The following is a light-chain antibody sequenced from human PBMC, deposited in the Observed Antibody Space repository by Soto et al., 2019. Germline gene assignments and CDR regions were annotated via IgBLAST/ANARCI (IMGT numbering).Light chain of an antibody. CDR3: SSVGGSNNFVV. CDR2: DVT. J-gene: IGLJ2*01. CDR1: SSDVGGYNY. Sequence: QSLLTQPPSASGSPGQSVTISCTGTSSDVGGYNYVSWYQQHPGKAPKLMIYDVTKRPSGVPDRFSGSKSGNTASLSVSGLQAEDEADYYCSSVGGSNNFVVLGGGTKLTVL. V-gene: IGLV2-8*01.